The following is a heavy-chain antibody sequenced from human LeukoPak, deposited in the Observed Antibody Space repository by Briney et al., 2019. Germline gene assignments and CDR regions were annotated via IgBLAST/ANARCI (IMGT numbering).Heavy chain of an antibody. CDR1: GFTFSSYS. D-gene: IGHD5-24*01. CDR3: ARGRGWLQLVY. CDR2: IYSGGST. J-gene: IGHJ4*02. Sequence: GGSLRLSCAASGFTFSSYSMNWVRQAPGKGLEWVSVIYSGGSTYYADSVKGRFTISRDNSKNTLYLQMNSLRTEDTAVYYCARGRGWLQLVYWGQGTLVTVSS. V-gene: IGHV3-53*01.